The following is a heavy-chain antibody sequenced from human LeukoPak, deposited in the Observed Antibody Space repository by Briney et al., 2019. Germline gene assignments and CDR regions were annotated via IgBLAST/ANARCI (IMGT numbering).Heavy chain of an antibody. D-gene: IGHD5-24*01. CDR1: GYSFTSYW. CDR3: ARSLSLGDGYPAGWFDP. V-gene: IGHV5-51*01. J-gene: IGHJ5*02. Sequence: GESPKISCKGSGYSFTSYWIGWVRQMPGKGLEWMGIIYPGDSDTRYSPSFQGQVTISADKSISTAYLQWSSLKASDTAMYYCARSLSLGDGYPAGWFDPWGQGTLVTVSS. CDR2: IYPGDSDT.